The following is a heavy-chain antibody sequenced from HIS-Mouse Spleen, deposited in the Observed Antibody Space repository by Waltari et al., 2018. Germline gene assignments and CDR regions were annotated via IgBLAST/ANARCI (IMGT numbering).Heavy chain of an antibody. CDR3: AREIPYSSSWYDWYFDL. D-gene: IGHD6-13*01. Sequence: QLQLQVSGPGLVKPSETLSLTCTVPGGSISSSSSYWGWIRQPPGKGLEWIGSIYYSGSTYYNPSLKSRVTISVDTSKNQFSLKLSSVTAADTAVYYCAREIPYSSSWYDWYFDLWGRGTLVTVSS. CDR2: IYYSGST. J-gene: IGHJ2*01. CDR1: GGSISSSSSY. V-gene: IGHV4-39*07.